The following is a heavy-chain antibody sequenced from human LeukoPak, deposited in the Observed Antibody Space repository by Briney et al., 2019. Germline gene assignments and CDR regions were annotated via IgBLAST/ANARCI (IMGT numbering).Heavy chain of an antibody. V-gene: IGHV3-7*01. D-gene: IGHD3-10*01. CDR3: AREDGSGSYYTPFGYYYYYMDV. J-gene: IGHJ6*03. CDR2: IKQDGSEK. CDR1: GFTFSRYW. Sequence: GGSLRLSCAASGFTFSRYWMSWDRQAPGKGLEWVANIKQDGSEKYYVDSVKGRFTISRDNAKNSLYLQMNSLRAEDTAVYYCAREDGSGSYYTPFGYYYYYMDVWGKGTRVTISS.